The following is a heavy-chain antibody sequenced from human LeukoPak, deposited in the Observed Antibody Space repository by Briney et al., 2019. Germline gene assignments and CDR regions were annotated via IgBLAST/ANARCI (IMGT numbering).Heavy chain of an antibody. CDR3: ARREGSGWYYYDY. J-gene: IGHJ4*02. V-gene: IGHV3-20*01. Sequence: GGSLRLSCAASGFTFEDYVMSWVRQTPQKGLECGSGINWNGGSTGYADSVKGRFTISRDKAKNTLYLQINSLRAEDTPLYHCARREGSGWYYYDYGGQGTLVTVSS. CDR1: GFTFEDYV. D-gene: IGHD6-19*01. CDR2: INWNGGST.